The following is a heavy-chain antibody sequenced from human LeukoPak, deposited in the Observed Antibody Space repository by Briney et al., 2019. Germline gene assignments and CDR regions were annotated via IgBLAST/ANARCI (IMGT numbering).Heavy chain of an antibody. V-gene: IGHV3-66*01. CDR1: GFTVSSNY. Sequence: GGSLRLSCAASGFTVSSNYMTWVRQSPGKGLEWVSLIYTGGNTYYAESVKGRFTLSRDNSKNTVYLQMNSLRVEDTAVYFCASISDLLYYFDSWGQGTLVTVSS. J-gene: IGHJ4*02. CDR3: ASISDLLYYFDS. CDR2: IYTGGNT.